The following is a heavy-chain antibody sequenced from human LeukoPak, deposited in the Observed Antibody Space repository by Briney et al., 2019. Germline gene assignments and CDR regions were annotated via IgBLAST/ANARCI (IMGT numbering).Heavy chain of an antibody. CDR2: FSAYIGDT. CDR1: GYIFTSFG. Sequence: APVKPSCKAAGYIFTSFGISWVARAPGQRLGWLGWFSAYIGDTVYAQKLPARVTMTTDTSTSTAYMELRSLRSDDTAVYYCARDWAAPRFDYWGEGTLVTVSS. D-gene: IGHD6-13*01. V-gene: IGHV1-18*01. J-gene: IGHJ4*02. CDR3: ARDWAAPRFDY.